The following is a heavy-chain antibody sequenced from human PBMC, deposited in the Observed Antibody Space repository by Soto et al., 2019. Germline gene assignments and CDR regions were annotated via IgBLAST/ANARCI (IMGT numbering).Heavy chain of an antibody. CDR1: GFTFSGYS. CDR2: ISSGSKTI. CDR3: VREDILGVRSFDY. D-gene: IGHD3-9*01. J-gene: IGHJ4*02. V-gene: IGHV3-48*02. Sequence: GGSLRLSCAASGFTFSGYSVNWVRQAPGKGLEWISYISSGSKTIYYADSVKGRFIVSRDNAKNSQYLQMSSLRDEGTAVYYCVREDILGVRSFDYWGQGTLVTVSS.